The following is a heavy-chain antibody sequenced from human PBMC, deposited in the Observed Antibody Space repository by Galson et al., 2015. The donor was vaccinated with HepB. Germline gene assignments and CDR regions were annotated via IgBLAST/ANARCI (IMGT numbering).Heavy chain of an antibody. D-gene: IGHD5-24*01. V-gene: IGHV3-73*01. Sequence: SLRLACAASGLTLSGSVMHWVRQASGKGLEWVGRISSRAYNNATIYAESVRGRITITRDDSKNTAYLQMNSLRTEDTAVYYCTRGDGSFPNDYWGQGTLVPVSS. CDR1: GLTLSGSV. CDR3: TRGDGSFPNDY. CDR2: ISSRAYNNAT. J-gene: IGHJ4*02.